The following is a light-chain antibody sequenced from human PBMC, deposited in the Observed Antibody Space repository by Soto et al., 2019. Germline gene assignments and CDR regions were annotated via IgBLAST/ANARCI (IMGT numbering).Light chain of an antibody. V-gene: IGKV1-5*03. Sequence: DIQMTQSPSTLSASVGDRVTITCRASQSISSWLAWYQQKPGKAPKLLIYKASSLESGVPSRFSGSGSGTDFTLTISRLEPEDFAVYYCQQYGSSFWTFGQGTKVDI. CDR2: KAS. J-gene: IGKJ1*01. CDR3: QQYGSSFWT. CDR1: QSISSW.